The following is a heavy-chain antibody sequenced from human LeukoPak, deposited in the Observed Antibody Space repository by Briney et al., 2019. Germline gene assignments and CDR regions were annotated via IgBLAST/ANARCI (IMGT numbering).Heavy chain of an antibody. CDR2: IYYSGRT. CDR3: ARQADSSGYGYIDY. J-gene: IGHJ4*02. V-gene: IGHV4-59*08. CDR1: GDPISSYY. Sequence: SSETLSLTCTVSGDPISSYYWSWIRQPPGKGLEWIGYIYYSGRTNYNASLKSRVTISVDTSKNQFSLKLNSVTAADTAVYYCARQADSSGYGYIDYWGQGTLVTVSS. D-gene: IGHD3-22*01.